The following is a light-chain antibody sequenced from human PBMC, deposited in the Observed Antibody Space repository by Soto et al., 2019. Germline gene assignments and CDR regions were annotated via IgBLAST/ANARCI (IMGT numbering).Light chain of an antibody. CDR3: CSYAGSSTWV. V-gene: IGLV2-23*01. Sequence: QSALTQPASVSGSPGQSITISCTGTSSDVGSYNVVSWYQHHPGKAPKLIIYEGTKRPSGVSDRFSGSKSGNTASLTISGLQTEDEANYYCCSYAGSSTWVFGGGTKVTVL. CDR2: EGT. J-gene: IGLJ3*02. CDR1: SSDVGSYNV.